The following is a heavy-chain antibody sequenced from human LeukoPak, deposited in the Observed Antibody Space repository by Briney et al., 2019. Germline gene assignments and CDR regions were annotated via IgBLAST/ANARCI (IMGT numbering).Heavy chain of an antibody. CDR1: GFTFSSYA. CDR2: ISGSGGST. D-gene: IGHD6-13*01. J-gene: IGHJ3*02. Sequence: PGGSLRLSCAASGFTFSSYAMSWVRQAPGKGLEWVSVISGSGGSTNYADSVKGRLTISRDNSKNTLYLQMNSLRAEDTAVYYCARSLSSSWYLGAFDIWGQGTMVTVSS. V-gene: IGHV3-23*01. CDR3: ARSLSSSWYLGAFDI.